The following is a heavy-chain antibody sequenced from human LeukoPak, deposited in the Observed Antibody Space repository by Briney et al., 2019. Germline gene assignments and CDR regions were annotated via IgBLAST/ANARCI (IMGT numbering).Heavy chain of an antibody. CDR2: INHSGST. J-gene: IGHJ5*02. CDR3: ARVLPSIAVGFDP. D-gene: IGHD6-19*01. V-gene: IGHV4-34*01. Sequence: SETLSLTCAVYGGSFSGYYWSWIRQPPGKGLEWIGEINHSGSTNYNPSLKSRVTIPVDASKNQFSLKLSSVTAADTAVYYCARVLPSIAVGFDPWGQGTLVTVSS. CDR1: GGSFSGYY.